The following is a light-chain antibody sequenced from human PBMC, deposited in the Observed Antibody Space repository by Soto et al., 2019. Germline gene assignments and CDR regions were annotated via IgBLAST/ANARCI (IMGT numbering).Light chain of an antibody. V-gene: IGKV4-1*01. CDR1: QSVLFSSNNKNY. J-gene: IGKJ2*01. Sequence: DIVMTQSPDSLAVSLGERATINCKSSQSVLFSSNNKNYLAWYQQKPGQPPKLLIYWASTRESGVPDRFSGSGSGTDFTLTISGLQAEDVAVYYCQQYYTTPYTFGQGTKLDFK. CDR3: QQYYTTPYT. CDR2: WAS.